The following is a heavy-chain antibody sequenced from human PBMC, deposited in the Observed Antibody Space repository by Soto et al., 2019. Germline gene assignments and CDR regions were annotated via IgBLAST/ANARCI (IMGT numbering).Heavy chain of an antibody. CDR2: ISGSGGST. V-gene: IGHV3-23*01. CDR3: AKDPSGDYMRDAFDI. J-gene: IGHJ3*02. Sequence: EVQLLESGGGLVQPGGSLRLSCAASGFTFSSYAMSWVRQAPGKGLEWVSAISGSGGSTYYADSVKGRFTISRDNSKHTLYLQVNSLRAEDTAVYYCAKDPSGDYMRDAFDIWGQGTMVTVSS. CDR1: GFTFSSYA. D-gene: IGHD4-17*01.